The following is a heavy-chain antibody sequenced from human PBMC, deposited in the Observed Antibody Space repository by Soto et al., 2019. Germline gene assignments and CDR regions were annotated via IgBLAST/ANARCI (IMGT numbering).Heavy chain of an antibody. J-gene: IGHJ6*03. CDR1: DGSFSCYY. CDR3: ARVSSTVTTKYYYYMDV. V-gene: IGHV4-34*01. D-gene: IGHD4-4*01. CDR2: INHSGST. Sequence: SVTLSVTSGVYDGSFSCYYLSWIRKPPGKGLEWIGEINHSGSTNYNPSLKSRVTISVDTSKNQFSLKLSSVTAADTAVYYCARVSSTVTTKYYYYMDVWGKGTTVTVSS.